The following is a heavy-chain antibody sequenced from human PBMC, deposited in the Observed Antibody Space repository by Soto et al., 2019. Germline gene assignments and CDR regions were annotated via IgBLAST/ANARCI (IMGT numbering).Heavy chain of an antibody. J-gene: IGHJ5*02. CDR1: GGSISSYY. CDR3: ARRYNWNYDWFDP. D-gene: IGHD1-7*01. CDR2: IYYSGST. Sequence: SETLSLTCTVSGGSISSYYWSWIRQPPGKGLEWIGYIYYSGSTNYNPSLKSRVTISVDTSKNQFSLKLSSVTAADTAVYYCARRYNWNYDWFDPWGQGTLVTVSS. V-gene: IGHV4-59*08.